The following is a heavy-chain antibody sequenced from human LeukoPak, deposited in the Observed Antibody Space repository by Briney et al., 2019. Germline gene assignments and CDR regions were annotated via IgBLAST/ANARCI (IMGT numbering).Heavy chain of an antibody. V-gene: IGHV4-39*07. Sequence: SETLSLTCTVSGGSISSSSYYWGWIRQPPGKGLEWIGSIYYSGSTYYNPSLKSRVTISVDTSKNQFSLKLSSVTAADTAVYYCARARGHSYGSFDYWGQGILVTVSS. D-gene: IGHD5-18*01. J-gene: IGHJ4*02. CDR3: ARARGHSYGSFDY. CDR2: IYYSGST. CDR1: GGSISSSSYY.